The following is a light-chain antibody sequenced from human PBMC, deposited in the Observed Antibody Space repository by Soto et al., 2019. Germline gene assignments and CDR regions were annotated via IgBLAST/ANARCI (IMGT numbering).Light chain of an antibody. CDR3: SSYTSSKTWV. CDR1: SSDVGGYNY. Sequence: QSALTQPRSVSGSPGQSVAISCAGTSSDVGGYNYVSWYQQHPGKAPKLMIYDVNKRPSGVPDRFSGSKSGNTASLTISGLQAEDEADYYCSSYTSSKTWVFGGGTQLTVL. V-gene: IGLV2-11*01. CDR2: DVN. J-gene: IGLJ3*02.